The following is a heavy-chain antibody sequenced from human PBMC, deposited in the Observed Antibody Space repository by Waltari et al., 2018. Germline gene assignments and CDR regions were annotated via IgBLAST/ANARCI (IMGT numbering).Heavy chain of an antibody. CDR3: ARDWDGLTAMAAGYMDV. V-gene: IGHV4-38-2*02. Sequence: QVQLQESGPGLVKPSETLSLTCAVSGYSISSGYYWGWIRQPPGKGLEWLGSIYHSGRTYYNPSLKSRVTISVDTSKNQFSLKLSSVTAADTAVYYCARDWDGLTAMAAGYMDVWGKGTTVTVSS. CDR1: GYSISSGYY. D-gene: IGHD5-18*01. CDR2: IYHSGRT. J-gene: IGHJ6*03.